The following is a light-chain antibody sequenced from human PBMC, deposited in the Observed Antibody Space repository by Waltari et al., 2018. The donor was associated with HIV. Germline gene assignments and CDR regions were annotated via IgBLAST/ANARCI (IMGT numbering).Light chain of an antibody. CDR1: QGIRND. J-gene: IGKJ1*01. V-gene: IGKV1-17*01. Sequence: DIQMTQSPSSLSASVGDRVTIPCRASQGIRNDLAWSQQKPGKAPKRLIYAASSLQSGVPSRFSGSGSGTEFTLTISSLQPEDFATYYCLQHNSYPWTFGQGTKVEIK. CDR2: AAS. CDR3: LQHNSYPWT.